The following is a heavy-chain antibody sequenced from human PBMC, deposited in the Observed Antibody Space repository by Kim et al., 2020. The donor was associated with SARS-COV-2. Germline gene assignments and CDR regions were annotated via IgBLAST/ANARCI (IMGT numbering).Heavy chain of an antibody. CDR3: ARHRLPGIAAAGGPYWYFDL. J-gene: IGHJ2*01. D-gene: IGHD6-13*01. Sequence: SETLSLTCTVSGGSISSSSYYWGWIRQPPGKGLEWIGSIYYSGSTYYNPSLKSRVTISVDTSKNQFSLKLSSVTAADTAVYYCARHRLPGIAAAGGPYWYFDLWGRGTLVTVSS. CDR1: GGSISSSSYY. CDR2: IYYSGST. V-gene: IGHV4-39*01.